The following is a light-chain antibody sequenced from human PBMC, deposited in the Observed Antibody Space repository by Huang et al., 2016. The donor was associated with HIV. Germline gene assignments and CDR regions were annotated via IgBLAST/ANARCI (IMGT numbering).Light chain of an antibody. CDR3: MQRLEFPYT. CDR1: QSLLDSDDGNTY. CDR2: SLA. J-gene: IGKJ2*01. V-gene: IGKV2-40*01. Sequence: IVMTQTPLSLPVTPGEPTSIYCRSSQSLLDSDDGNTYLDWYLQKPGQSPQVLIYSLADRASGVPDRVSGSGSGTDFTLKISRVEAEDVGVYYCMQRLEFPYTFGQGTKLEIK.